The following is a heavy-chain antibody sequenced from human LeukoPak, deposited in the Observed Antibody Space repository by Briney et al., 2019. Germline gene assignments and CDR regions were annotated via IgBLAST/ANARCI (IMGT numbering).Heavy chain of an antibody. CDR2: IIPIFGTA. J-gene: IGHJ3*02. V-gene: IGHV1-69*01. Sequence: SVKVSCKASGGTFSSYAISWVRQAPGQGLEWMGGIIPIFGTANYAQKFQGRVTITADESTSTAYMELSSLRSEDTAVYYCARGAHCSSTSCYWLPAGSLGGHAFDIWGQGTMVTVSS. CDR1: GGTFSSYA. D-gene: IGHD2-2*01. CDR3: ARGAHCSSTSCYWLPAGSLGGHAFDI.